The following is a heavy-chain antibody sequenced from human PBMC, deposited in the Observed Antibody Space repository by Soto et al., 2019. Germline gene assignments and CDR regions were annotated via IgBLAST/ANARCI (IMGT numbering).Heavy chain of an antibody. CDR1: GYTFTTYG. Sequence: ASVKVSCKASGYTFTTYGISWVRQAPGQGLEWMGWISTYNGYTNYPQKLQGRVTMTTDTSTSTAYMELRSLRSDDTAVYYCARDLSTVTTYYFDSWGRGTLVPVSS. CDR3: ARDLSTVTTYYFDS. D-gene: IGHD4-17*01. J-gene: IGHJ4*02. V-gene: IGHV1-18*01. CDR2: ISTYNGYT.